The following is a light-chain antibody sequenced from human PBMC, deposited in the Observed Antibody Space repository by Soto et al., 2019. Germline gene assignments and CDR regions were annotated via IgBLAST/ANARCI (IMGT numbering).Light chain of an antibody. CDR2: GAS. CDR3: QHYGSLVLT. CDR1: QRVSSTY. V-gene: IGKV3-20*01. Sequence: IVLTQSPGTLPLSPGEKATLSCRASQRVSSTYLAWYQQKPGQAPRLLIYGASSRATGIPDRFSGSGSGTDFTLIIGRLEAEDFAVYYCQHYGSLVLTFGGGTKVEIK. J-gene: IGKJ4*01.